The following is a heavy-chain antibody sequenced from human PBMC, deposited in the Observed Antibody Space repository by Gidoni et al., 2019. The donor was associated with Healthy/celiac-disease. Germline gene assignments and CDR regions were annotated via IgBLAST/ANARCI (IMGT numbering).Heavy chain of an antibody. V-gene: IGHV3-11*06. D-gene: IGHD1-26*01. CDR1: GFPFSDYY. CDR2: ISSSSSYT. CDR3: ASSIVGATTWCY. Sequence: QVQLVESGGGLVKPGGSLRLSCAASGFPFSDYYMSWIRQAPGKGLDWFSYISSSSSYTNDADSVKGRLTIARDNAKNSLYLQMNSLRAEDTAVYYCASSIVGATTWCYWGQGTLVTVSS. J-gene: IGHJ4*02.